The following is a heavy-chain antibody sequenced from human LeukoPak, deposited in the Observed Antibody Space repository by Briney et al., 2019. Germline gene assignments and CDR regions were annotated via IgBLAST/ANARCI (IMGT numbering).Heavy chain of an antibody. V-gene: IGHV4-39*01. CDR3: ARRFHGSGSHFFDY. D-gene: IGHD3-10*01. CDR1: GGSIDDSNYY. CDR2: FYYTGNT. Sequence: PSETLSLTCIVSGGSIDDSNYYWGWIRQPPEKGLEWIGSFYYTGNTYYSPSLQSRVTISADTSNNQFSLSLRSVTASDTAVYYCARRFHGSGSHFFDYWGQGKLASVSS. J-gene: IGHJ4*02.